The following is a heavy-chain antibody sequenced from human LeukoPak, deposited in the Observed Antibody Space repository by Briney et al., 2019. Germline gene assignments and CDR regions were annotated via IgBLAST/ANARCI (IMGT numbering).Heavy chain of an antibody. V-gene: IGHV4-39*01. CDR2: IYSSGST. CDR1: GGSINSRSYY. D-gene: IGHD1-1*01. J-gene: IGHJ5*02. Sequence: SETLSLTCGVSGGSINSRSYYWGWIRQPPGKGLEWIGNIYSSGSTYYNPSLRSRVTISVDTSKNQFSLRLSSVTAADTAVFYCARHGTVNWFDRWGQGILVTVSS. CDR3: ARHGTVNWFDR.